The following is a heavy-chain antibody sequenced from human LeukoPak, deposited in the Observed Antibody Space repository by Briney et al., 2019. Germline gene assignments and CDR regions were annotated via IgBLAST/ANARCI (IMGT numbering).Heavy chain of an antibody. CDR2: ISAYNGNT. CDR3: ARERSITGTTWFDP. V-gene: IGHV1-18*01. J-gene: IGHJ5*02. CDR1: GYTFTSYG. Sequence: ASVKVSCKASGYTFTSYGISWVRQAPGQGLEWMGWISAYNGNTNYAQKLQGRVTMTTDTSTSTAYMDLSRLRSDDTAVYYCARERSITGTTWFDPWGQGTLVTVSS. D-gene: IGHD1-7*01.